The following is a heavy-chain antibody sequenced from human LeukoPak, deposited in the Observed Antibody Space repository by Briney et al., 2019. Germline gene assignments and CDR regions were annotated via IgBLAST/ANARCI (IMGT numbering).Heavy chain of an antibody. V-gene: IGHV3-23*01. J-gene: IGHJ5*02. CDR3: AKGIYDVVVPADPTAGFDP. Sequence: HPGGSLRLSCAASGFTFSSYAMSWVRQAPGRGLEWVSAISGSGGSTYYADSVKGRFTISRDNSKNTLYLQMNSLRAEDTAVYYCAKGIYDVVVPADPTAGFDPWGQGTLVTVSS. D-gene: IGHD2-2*01. CDR2: ISGSGGST. CDR1: GFTFSSYA.